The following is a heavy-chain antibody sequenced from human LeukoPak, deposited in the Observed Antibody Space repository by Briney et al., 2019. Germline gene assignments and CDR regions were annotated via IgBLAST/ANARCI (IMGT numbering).Heavy chain of an antibody. CDR2: IRGTDGYT. D-gene: IGHD6-13*01. V-gene: IGHV3-23*01. CDR1: GFTFNIYA. CDR3: ARGLYSSSWYEPAFDI. Sequence: GGSLRLSCAASGFTFNIYAMSWIRQAPGKGLEWFSTIRGTDGYTYYADSVKGRFTISRDNSKNTLYLQMNSLRAEDTAVYYCARGLYSSSWYEPAFDIWGQGTMVTVSS. J-gene: IGHJ3*02.